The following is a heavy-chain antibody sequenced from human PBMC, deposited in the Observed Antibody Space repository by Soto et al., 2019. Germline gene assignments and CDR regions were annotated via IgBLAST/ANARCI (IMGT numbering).Heavy chain of an antibody. J-gene: IGHJ5*02. D-gene: IGHD2-15*01. CDR1: GYTSTNYG. V-gene: IGHV1-3*01. CDR3: ARDSVCSGGSCYSVFPWFDP. CDR2: IIAGCGNA. Sequence: ASVKVSCKASGYTSTNYGMHWVRQAPGQRLEWMGWIIAGCGNANYAQKFQGRVTITADESTSTAYMELSSLRSEDTAVYYCARDSVCSGGSCYSVFPWFDPWGQGTLVTVSS.